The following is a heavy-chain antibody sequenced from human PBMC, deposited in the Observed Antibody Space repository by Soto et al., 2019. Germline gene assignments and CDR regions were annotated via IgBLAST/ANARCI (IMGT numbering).Heavy chain of an antibody. CDR1: GDSVSSNSAG. J-gene: IGHJ6*02. CDR3: TGITWFRGMDV. CDR2: TYYKSKWDN. Sequence: SQTLSLTCVISGDSVSSNSAGWNWIRQSPSRGLEWLGRTYYKSKWDNDYALSVKSRITINPDTSKNQFSLHLYSVTPEDTAVYYCTGITWFRGMDVWGQGTPVTVSS. V-gene: IGHV6-1*01. D-gene: IGHD3-10*01.